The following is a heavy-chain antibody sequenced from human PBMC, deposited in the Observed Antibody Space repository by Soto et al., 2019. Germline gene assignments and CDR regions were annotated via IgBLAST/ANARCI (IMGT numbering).Heavy chain of an antibody. Sequence: AGGSLRLSCAASGFTFSSYAMSWVRQSPGKGLEWVSAISGSGGSTYYADSVKGRFTISRDNSKSTLYMQMNSLRAEDTALYYCAKDLIGGYGDYRLDYWGQGTLVTVSS. CDR2: ISGSGGST. CDR3: AKDLIGGYGDYRLDY. V-gene: IGHV3-23*01. D-gene: IGHD4-17*01. J-gene: IGHJ4*02. CDR1: GFTFSSYA.